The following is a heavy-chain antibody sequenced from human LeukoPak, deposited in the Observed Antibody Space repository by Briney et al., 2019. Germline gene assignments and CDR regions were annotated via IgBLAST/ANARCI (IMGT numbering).Heavy chain of an antibody. Sequence: SETLSLTCTVSGGSISSYYWSWIRQPPGKGLEWIGYIYYSGSTNYKSSLKSRVTISVDTSKNQFSLKLSSVTAADTAVYYCARVMVRGGGYYYMDVWGKGTTVTISS. CDR1: GGSISSYY. V-gene: IGHV4-59*12. CDR2: IYYSGST. CDR3: ARVMVRGGGYYYMDV. J-gene: IGHJ6*03. D-gene: IGHD3-10*01.